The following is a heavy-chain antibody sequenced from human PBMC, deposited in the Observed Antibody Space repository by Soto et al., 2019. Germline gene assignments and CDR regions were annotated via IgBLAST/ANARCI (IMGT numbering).Heavy chain of an antibody. J-gene: IGHJ4*02. CDR2: IYYSGST. CDR3: ARANNGYELFDY. D-gene: IGHD5-12*01. CDR1: GGSVSSYY. Sequence: VQLQESGPRLVKPSETLSLTCTISGGSVSSYYWSWIRQPPGKGLEWIGYIYYSGSTNSNPSLKSRVTISLEASRNQFSLHLNSVTTADTAVYFCARANNGYELFDYWGQGTLVTVSS. V-gene: IGHV4-59*02.